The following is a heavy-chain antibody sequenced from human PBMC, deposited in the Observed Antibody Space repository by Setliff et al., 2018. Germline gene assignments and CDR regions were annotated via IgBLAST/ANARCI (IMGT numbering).Heavy chain of an antibody. D-gene: IGHD2-8*01. J-gene: IGHJ4*02. V-gene: IGHV1-18*01. CDR1: GYTLSNSI. Sequence: VKVSCKASGYTLSNSILSWVRQAPGQGLEWMGWISAYNGKTYFAQKFQDRITLTTDTSTNTGYLELRGLRSDDTAVYYCLRLVRYCTKIACQATSGDEVWGLGTLVTVS. CDR2: ISAYNGKT. CDR3: LRLVRYCTKIACQATSGDEV.